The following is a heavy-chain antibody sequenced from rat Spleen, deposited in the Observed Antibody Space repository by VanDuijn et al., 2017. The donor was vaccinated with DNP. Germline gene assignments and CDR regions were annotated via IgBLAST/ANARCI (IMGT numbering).Heavy chain of an antibody. V-gene: IGHV2-6*01. CDR2: ISSGGST. J-gene: IGHJ3*01. CDR1: GFSLSSYT. CDR3: ASGTSTWFAY. Sequence: QVQLKESGPGLVQPSQTLSLTCTVSGFSLSSYTVTWVRQPPGKVLEWIAAISSGGSTYYNSGLNSRLSISRDTSKSQVFLQMNSLQNEDTAMYFCASGTSTWFAYGGQGTLVTVSS.